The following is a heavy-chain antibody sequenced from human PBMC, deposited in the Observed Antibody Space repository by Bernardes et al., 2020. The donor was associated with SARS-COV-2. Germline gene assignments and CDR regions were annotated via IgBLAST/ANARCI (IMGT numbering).Heavy chain of an antibody. CDR1: GYSFTSYW. CDR3: ARSGLYCSSTSCYSGWFDP. Sequence: GESLKISCKGSGYSFTSYWIGWVRQMPGKGLEWMGIIYPGDSDTRYSPSFQGQVTISADKSISTAYLQWSSLKASDTAMYYCARSGLYCSSTSCYSGWFDPWGQGTLVTVSS. D-gene: IGHD2-2*01. J-gene: IGHJ5*02. V-gene: IGHV5-51*01. CDR2: IYPGDSDT.